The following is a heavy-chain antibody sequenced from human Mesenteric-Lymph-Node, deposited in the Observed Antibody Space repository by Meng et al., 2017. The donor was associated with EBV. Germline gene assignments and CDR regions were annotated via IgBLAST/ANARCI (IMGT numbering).Heavy chain of an antibody. D-gene: IGHD2-2*01. CDR3: ARDYCSSTSCLFDY. CDR1: GYSFTEYA. V-gene: IGHV1-3*01. Sequence: QVRRLQSGAEVRKPGASVKVSCQTSGYSFTEYAMHWVRQAPGQGLEWMGWMNVDNGKTKYSEKFQGRVTFTRDKSATTGYMDLSSLTSEDTAVYYCARDYCSSTSCLFDYWGQGTLVT. CDR2: MNVDNGKT. J-gene: IGHJ4*02.